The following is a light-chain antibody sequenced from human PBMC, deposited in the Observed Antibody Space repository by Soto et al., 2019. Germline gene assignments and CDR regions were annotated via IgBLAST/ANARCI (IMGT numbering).Light chain of an antibody. CDR3: QQYGSSPT. CDR2: GAS. Sequence: ETMLTQSPGTLSLTPGERVTLSCRASQSVSSNYLAWYQQKPGQAPRLLIYGASNRATGIPDRFSGSGSGTDFTLTISRLEPEDFAVYYCQQYGSSPTFGQGTRLEIK. V-gene: IGKV3-20*01. CDR1: QSVSSNY. J-gene: IGKJ5*01.